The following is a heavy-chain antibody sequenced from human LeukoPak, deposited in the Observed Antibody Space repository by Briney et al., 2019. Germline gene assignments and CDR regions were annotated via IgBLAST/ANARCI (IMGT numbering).Heavy chain of an antibody. CDR3: AKAYYYDSSAYYSGRLLYFQH. CDR2: ISGGGGST. CDR1: GFTFSSYA. Sequence: PGGSLRLSCAASGFTFSSYAMGWIRQAPGKGLEWVSGISGGGGSTYYADSVKGRFTISRDNSKNTLYLQMNSLRAEDTAVYYCAKAYYYDSSAYYSGRLLYFQHWGQGTLVTVSS. D-gene: IGHD3-22*01. J-gene: IGHJ1*01. V-gene: IGHV3-23*01.